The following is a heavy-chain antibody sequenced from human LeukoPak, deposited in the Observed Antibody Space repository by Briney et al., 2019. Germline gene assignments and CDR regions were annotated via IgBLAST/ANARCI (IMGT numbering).Heavy chain of an antibody. D-gene: IGHD5-18*01. V-gene: IGHV4-4*02. CDR1: GGSISSSNW. Sequence: PSGTLSLTCAVSGGSISSSNWWSWVRHPPGKGLEWIGEIYHSGSTNYNPSLKSRVTISVDKSKNQFSLKLSSVTAADTAVYYCARENGYSYGPYYFDYWGQGTLVTVSS. J-gene: IGHJ4*02. CDR3: ARENGYSYGPYYFDY. CDR2: IYHSGST.